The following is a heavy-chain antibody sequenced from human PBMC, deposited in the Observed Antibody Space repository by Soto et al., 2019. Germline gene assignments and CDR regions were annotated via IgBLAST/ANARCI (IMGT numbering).Heavy chain of an antibody. V-gene: IGHV3-53*01. CDR1: GFTFSSID. CDR3: ATRPLLPGAP. CDR2: IYRGGST. J-gene: IGHJ3*01. Sequence: EVQLVESGGGLIQPGGSLRLSCAASGFTFSSIDMNWVRQAPGKGLEWVSLIYRGGSTYYADSVKGLFTISRDNSKNTLYLQMSTLRADDTAVYYCATRPLLPGAPWGQGTMVTVSS. D-gene: IGHD3-22*01.